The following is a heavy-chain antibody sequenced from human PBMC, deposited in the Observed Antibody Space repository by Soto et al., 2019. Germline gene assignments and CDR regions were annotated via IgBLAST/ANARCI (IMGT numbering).Heavy chain of an antibody. CDR1: GFTFSSYS. V-gene: IGHV3-48*02. Sequence: EVQLVESGGGLVQPGGSLRLSCAASGFTFSSYSMNWVRQAPGKGLEWVSYISSSRSTIYYADSVKGRFTISRDNAKNSLYLQMNSLRDEDTAVYYCARDFGDIVVVPAADSEGYYYYYGMDVWAQGTTVTVSS. CDR2: ISSSRSTI. D-gene: IGHD2-2*01. CDR3: ARDFGDIVVVPAADSEGYYYYYGMDV. J-gene: IGHJ6*02.